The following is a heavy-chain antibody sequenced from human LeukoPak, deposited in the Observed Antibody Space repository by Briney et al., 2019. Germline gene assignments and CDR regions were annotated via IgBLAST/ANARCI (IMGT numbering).Heavy chain of an antibody. V-gene: IGHV3-NL1*01. Sequence: PGGSLRLSCAASGFTFSSYGMHWVRQAPGKGLEWVSVIYSGGSTYYADSVKGRFTISRDNSKNTLYLQMNSLRAEDTAVYYCARDASGDYFDYWGQGTLVTVSS. D-gene: IGHD4-17*01. CDR3: ARDASGDYFDY. CDR2: IYSGGST. J-gene: IGHJ4*02. CDR1: GFTFSSYG.